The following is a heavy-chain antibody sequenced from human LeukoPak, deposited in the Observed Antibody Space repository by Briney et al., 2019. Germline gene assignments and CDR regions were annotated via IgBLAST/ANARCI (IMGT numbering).Heavy chain of an antibody. V-gene: IGHV1-3*01. CDR1: GYTFTNYA. Sequence: GASVRVSCKASGYTFTNYAIHWVRQAPGQRPEWMGWINAGNGKTKYSQRFQGRVTITRDKSANTAYMELSSLRSEDTAVYYCARGKYDFWSGYYFDYWGQGTLVTVSS. J-gene: IGHJ4*02. CDR2: INAGNGKT. CDR3: ARGKYDFWSGYYFDY. D-gene: IGHD3-3*01.